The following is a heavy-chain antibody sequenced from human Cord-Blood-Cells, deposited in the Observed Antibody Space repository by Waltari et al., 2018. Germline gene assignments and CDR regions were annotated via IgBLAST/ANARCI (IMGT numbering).Heavy chain of an antibody. CDR1: GGSISSGSYY. D-gene: IGHD3-16*01. V-gene: IGHV4-61*09. Sequence: QVQLQESGPGLVKPSQTLSLTCTVSGGSISSGSYYWSWIRQPAGKGLEWIGSIYTRGSTNYNPSLKSRVTISVDASKNQFSLKLSSVTAADTAVYYWARAFGEGWFDPWGQGTLVTVSS. CDR2: IYTRGST. J-gene: IGHJ5*02. CDR3: ARAFGEGWFDP.